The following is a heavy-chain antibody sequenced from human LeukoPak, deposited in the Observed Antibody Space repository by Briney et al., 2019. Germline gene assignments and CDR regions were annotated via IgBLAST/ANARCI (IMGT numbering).Heavy chain of an antibody. D-gene: IGHD3-22*01. Sequence: PSETLSLTCTVSGGSINHHHWTWIRQTAGKGLEWIGRVHMSGSTNYNPSLWSRVAISMDNSKNQFSLKVNSVTAADTGVYYCARDESSRDDSGGYHYWGQGTLVTVSS. CDR1: GGSINHHH. CDR2: VHMSGST. CDR3: ARDESSRDDSGGYHY. J-gene: IGHJ4*02. V-gene: IGHV4-4*07.